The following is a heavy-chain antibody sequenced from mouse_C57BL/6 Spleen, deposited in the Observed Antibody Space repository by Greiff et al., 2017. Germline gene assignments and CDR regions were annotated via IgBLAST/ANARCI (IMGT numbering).Heavy chain of an antibody. V-gene: IGHV14-4*01. Sequence: VQLQQSGAELVKPGASVKLSCTASGFNIKDYYMHWVKQRPEQGLEWIGWIDPENGDTEYASKFQGKATITADTSSNTAYLQLSSLTSEDTAVYYCTLDSRGYFDYWGQGTTLTVSS. CDR3: TLDSRGYFDY. J-gene: IGHJ2*01. D-gene: IGHD3-2*01. CDR2: IDPENGDT. CDR1: GFNIKDYY.